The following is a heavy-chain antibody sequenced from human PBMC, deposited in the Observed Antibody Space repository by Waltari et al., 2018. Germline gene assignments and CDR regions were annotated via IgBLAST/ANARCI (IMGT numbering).Heavy chain of an antibody. CDR3: ARGYSYGYYYYYGMDV. V-gene: IGHV4-39*01. CDR1: GGSISSSSYY. Sequence: QLQLQESGPGLVKPSETLSLTCTVSGGSISSSSYYWGWIRQPPGKGLEWIGSIYYSGSTYDNPSLKSRVTISVDTAKSQCSLKLSSVTAADTAVYYCARGYSYGYYYYYGMDVWGQGTTVTVSS. D-gene: IGHD5-18*01. J-gene: IGHJ6*02. CDR2: IYYSGST.